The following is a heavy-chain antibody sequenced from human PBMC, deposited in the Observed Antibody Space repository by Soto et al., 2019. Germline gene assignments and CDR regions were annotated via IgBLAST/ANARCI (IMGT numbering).Heavy chain of an antibody. CDR1: GGTFSSYA. D-gene: IGHD1-26*01. CDR2: IIPIFGTA. V-gene: IGHV1-69*06. J-gene: IGHJ6*02. Sequence: QVQLVQSGAEVKKPGSSVKVSCKASGGTFSSYAISWVRQAPGQGLEWMGGIIPIFGTANYAQKFQGRVTSTADKSTSTAYRALSSPRSEDTAVYYCASTEPVGYYSYGMAVWGQGTTGTVSS. CDR3: ASTEPVGYYSYGMAV.